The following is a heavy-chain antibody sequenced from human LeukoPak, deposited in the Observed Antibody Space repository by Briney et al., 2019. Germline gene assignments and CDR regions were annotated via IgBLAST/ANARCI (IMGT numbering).Heavy chain of an antibody. J-gene: IGHJ6*02. V-gene: IGHV1-58*02. D-gene: IGHD6-13*01. CDR2: IVVGSGNT. Sequence: ASVKVSCKASGFTFTSSAMQWVRQARGQRLEWIGWIVVGSGNTNYAQKFQERVTITRDMSTSTAYMELSSLRSEDTAVYYCAADEVRSAAGPYYYYGMDVWGQGTTVTVSS. CDR3: AADEVRSAAGPYYYYGMDV. CDR1: GFTFTSSA.